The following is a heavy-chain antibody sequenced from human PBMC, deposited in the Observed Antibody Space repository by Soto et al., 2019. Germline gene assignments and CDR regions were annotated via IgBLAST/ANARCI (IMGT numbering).Heavy chain of an antibody. CDR1: GFTFSSYA. CDR2: ISGSSATT. Sequence: GGSLRLSCAASGFTFSSYAMSWVRQAPGKGLEWVSIISGSSATTSYADSVKGRFTVSRDNSKNTLYLQMNSLRVEDTAVYYCAKLRYFDWSSYNWFEYWGQGTPVTVSS. D-gene: IGHD3-9*01. CDR3: AKLRYFDWSSYNWFEY. J-gene: IGHJ5*01. V-gene: IGHV3-23*01.